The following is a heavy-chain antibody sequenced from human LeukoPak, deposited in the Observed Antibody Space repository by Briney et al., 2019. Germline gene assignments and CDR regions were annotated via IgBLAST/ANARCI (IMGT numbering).Heavy chain of an antibody. CDR1: GFTFSIYA. Sequence: GGSLRLACAASGFTFSIYAMSWVRQAPGKGLEWVSAISGSGGSTYYADSVKGRFTISRDNSKNTLFLQMNGLRAEDTAVYYCAKTYSGSYSDYFDYWGQGTLVTVSP. V-gene: IGHV3-23*01. J-gene: IGHJ4*02. D-gene: IGHD1-26*01. CDR2: ISGSGGST. CDR3: AKTYSGSYSDYFDY.